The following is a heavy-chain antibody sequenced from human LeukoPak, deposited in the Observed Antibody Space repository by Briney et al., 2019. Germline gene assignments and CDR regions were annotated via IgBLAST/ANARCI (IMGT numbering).Heavy chain of an antibody. CDR3: AKAGYTTWFDP. J-gene: IGHJ5*02. Sequence: GGSLRLSCAASGFTFSEYSMSWVRQAPGKGLEWVSNIRSNGGGTYYTDSVKGRFTISRDNSKNTLYLEMNRLRAGDTAVYYCAKAGYTTWFDPWGQGTLVTVSS. CDR1: GFTFSEYS. CDR2: IRSNGGGT. V-gene: IGHV3-23*01. D-gene: IGHD2-15*01.